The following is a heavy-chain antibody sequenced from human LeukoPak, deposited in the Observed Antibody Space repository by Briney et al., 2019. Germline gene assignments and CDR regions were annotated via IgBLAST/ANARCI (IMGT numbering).Heavy chain of an antibody. D-gene: IGHD4-17*01. V-gene: IGHV3-23*01. CDR1: GFTFSSYS. J-gene: IGHJ4*02. CDR3: AKDLTTVTIYGWDY. CDR2: ISASGDST. Sequence: PGGSLRLSCAASGFTFSSYSMNWVRQAPGKGLEWVSAISASGDSTYYADSVKGRFTISRDNSKNTLYLQMNSLRAEDTAVYYCAKDLTTVTIYGWDYWGQGTLVTVSS.